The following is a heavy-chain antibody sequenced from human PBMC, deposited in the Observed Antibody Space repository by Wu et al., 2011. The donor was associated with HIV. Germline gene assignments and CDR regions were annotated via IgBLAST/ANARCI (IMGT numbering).Heavy chain of an antibody. D-gene: IGHD3-10*01. J-gene: IGHJ6*02. V-gene: IGHV1-2*02. CDR3: ARVRAITMVRGVISHYGMDV. CDR1: GYNFAGFY. CDR2: INPDSGNT. Sequence: QVQLVQSGAEVKKPGASVKVSCKASGYNFAGFYMHWVRQAPGQGLEWMGWINPDSGNTIYAQNFQGRVTMTRDTSISTAYMELSRLRSDDTAVYYCARVRAITMVRGVISHYGMDVWGQGTTVTVSS.